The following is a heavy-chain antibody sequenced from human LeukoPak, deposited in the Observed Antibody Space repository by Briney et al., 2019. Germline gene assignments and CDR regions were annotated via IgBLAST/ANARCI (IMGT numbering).Heavy chain of an antibody. CDR1: GYTFTSYG. CDR3: ARAVYSSSSYYYYYYYIDV. CDR2: IRAYNGKT. V-gene: IGHV1-18*01. J-gene: IGHJ6*03. D-gene: IGHD6-13*01. Sequence: ASVKVSCKASGYTFTSYGISWVRQAHGQGIEWMGWIRAYNGKTNYAKKIKGRVTMTTDTSTRTAYMELRSLRSDDTAVYYCARAVYSSSSYYYYYYYIDVWGKGTTVTVSS.